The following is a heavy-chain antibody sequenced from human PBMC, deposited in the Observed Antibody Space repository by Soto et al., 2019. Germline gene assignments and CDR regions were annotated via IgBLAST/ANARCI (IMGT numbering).Heavy chain of an antibody. CDR2: INSRGTHT. D-gene: IGHD3-3*01. CDR3: ACVAPTIFGAQFHQNLVDV. J-gene: IGHJ6*02. CDR1: GFKFPDYH. Sequence: PGGSLRLSCAASGFKFPDYHMTWIRQAQGKGLEWISYINSRGTHTTYADSVRGRFTVSRDNAKNSLYLEMDSLTGEDTAVYYCACVAPTIFGAQFHQNLVDVWGQGNMVTVAS. V-gene: IGHV3-11*06.